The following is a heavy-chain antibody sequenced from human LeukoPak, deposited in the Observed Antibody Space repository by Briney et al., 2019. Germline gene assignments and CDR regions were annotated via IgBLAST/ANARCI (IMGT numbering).Heavy chain of an antibody. CDR2: IYYSGST. Sequence: SSETLSLTCTVSGGSISSSSYYWGWIRQPPGKGLEWIGSIYYSGSTYYNPSLKSRVTISVDTSKNQFSLKLSSVTAADTAVYYCARGYSYGPIAFDIWGQGTMVTVSS. CDR1: GGSISSSSYY. CDR3: ARGYSYGPIAFDI. V-gene: IGHV4-39*07. J-gene: IGHJ3*02. D-gene: IGHD5-18*01.